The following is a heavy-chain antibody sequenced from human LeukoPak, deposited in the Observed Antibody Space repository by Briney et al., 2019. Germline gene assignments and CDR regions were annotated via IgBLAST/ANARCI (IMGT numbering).Heavy chain of an antibody. CDR1: GFTFSNAW. CDR2: IRYDGSNK. D-gene: IGHD3-22*01. V-gene: IGHV3-30*02. Sequence: GGSLRLSCAASGFTFSNAWMSWVRQAPGKGLEWVAFIRYDGSNKYYADSVKGRFTISRDNSKNTLYLQMNSLRAEDTAVYYCAKDWRDYYDSSGYDAFDIWGQGTMVTVSS. CDR3: AKDWRDYYDSSGYDAFDI. J-gene: IGHJ3*02.